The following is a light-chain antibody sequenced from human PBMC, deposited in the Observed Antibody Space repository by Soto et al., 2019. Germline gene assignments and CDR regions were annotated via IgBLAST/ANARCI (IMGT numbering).Light chain of an antibody. Sequence: EIVMTQSPATLSVSPGERATLSCRASQSVSSNLAWYQQKPGQAPRLFIFGASTRATGIPARFSGSGSGTEFTLTISSLQSEDFAVYYCQQYNNWPPTWTFGQGTKVDIK. CDR3: QQYNNWPPTWT. CDR1: QSVSSN. V-gene: IGKV3-15*01. CDR2: GAS. J-gene: IGKJ1*01.